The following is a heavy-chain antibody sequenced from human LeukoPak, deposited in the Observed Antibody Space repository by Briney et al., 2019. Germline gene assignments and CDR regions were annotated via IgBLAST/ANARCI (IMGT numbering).Heavy chain of an antibody. CDR1: GFSLSTSGMC. Sequence: SGPALVKPTQTLTLTCTFSGFSLSTSGMCVSWIRQPPGKALEWRALIDWDDDKYYSTSLKTRLNISKDTPKNQVVLTMPNMDPVETATYYCARSFGVAGFDIWGQGTMVTVSS. V-gene: IGHV2-70*01. CDR2: IDWDDDK. J-gene: IGHJ3*02. CDR3: ARSFGVAGFDI. D-gene: IGHD3-3*01.